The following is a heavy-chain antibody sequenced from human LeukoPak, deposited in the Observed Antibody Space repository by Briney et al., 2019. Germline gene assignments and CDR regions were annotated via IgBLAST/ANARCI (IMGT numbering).Heavy chain of an antibody. V-gene: IGHV1-2*06. CDR2: INPNSGGT. CDR1: GYTFTGYY. Sequence: GASVKVSCKASGYTFTGYYMHWVRRAPGQGLEWMGRINPNSGGTNYAQKFQGRVTMTRDTSISTAYMELSRLRSDDTAVYYCASSPEYYYDSSGPNDYWGQGTLVTVSS. D-gene: IGHD3-22*01. J-gene: IGHJ4*02. CDR3: ASSPEYYYDSSGPNDY.